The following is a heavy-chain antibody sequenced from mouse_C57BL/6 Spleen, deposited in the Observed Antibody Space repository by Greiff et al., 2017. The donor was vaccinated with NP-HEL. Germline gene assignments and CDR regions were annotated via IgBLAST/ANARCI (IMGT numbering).Heavy chain of an antibody. V-gene: IGHV1-64*01. Sequence: QVQLQQSGAELVKPGASVKLSCKASGYTFTSYWMHWVKQRPGQGLEWIGMIHPNSGSTNYNEKFKSKATLTVDKSSSTAYMQLSSLTSEDSAVCYCAREGTHGAMDYWGQGTSVTVSS. CDR3: AREGTHGAMDY. J-gene: IGHJ4*01. D-gene: IGHD3-3*01. CDR2: IHPNSGST. CDR1: GYTFTSYW.